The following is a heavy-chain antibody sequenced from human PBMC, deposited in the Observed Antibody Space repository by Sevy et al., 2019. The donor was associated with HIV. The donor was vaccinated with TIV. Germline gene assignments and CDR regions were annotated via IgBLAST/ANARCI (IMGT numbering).Heavy chain of an antibody. CDR1: GFTFSDYT. Sequence: GGSLRLSCAASGFTFSDYTIHWVRQAPGKGLEWVAVISYDGSRTSYADSVKGRFTISRDNSMNTLFLQMNSLRAADTAVYYCTRVRGLLGWFDSWGQGTLVTVSS. D-gene: IGHD3-10*01. V-gene: IGHV3-30*04. CDR3: TRVRGLLGWFDS. CDR2: ISYDGSRT. J-gene: IGHJ5*01.